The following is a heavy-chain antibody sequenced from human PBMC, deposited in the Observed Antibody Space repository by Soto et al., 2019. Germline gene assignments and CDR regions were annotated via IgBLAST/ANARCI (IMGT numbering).Heavy chain of an antibody. CDR2: IIPILGIA. J-gene: IGHJ3*02. CDR1: GGTFSSYT. Sequence: SVKVSCKASGGTFSSYTISWVRQAPGQGLEWMGRIIPILGIANYAQKFQGRVTITADKSTSTAYMELSSLRSEDTAVYYCARDPCHTRRDDAFDIWGQGTMVTVSS. V-gene: IGHV1-69*04. CDR3: ARDPCHTRRDDAFDI.